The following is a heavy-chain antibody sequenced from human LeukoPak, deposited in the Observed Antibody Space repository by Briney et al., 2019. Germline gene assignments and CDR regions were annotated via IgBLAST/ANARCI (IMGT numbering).Heavy chain of an antibody. Sequence: SETLSLTCTVSGGSISSSSYYWGWIRQPPGKGLEWIGSIYYSGSTYYNPSLKSRVTISVDTSKNQFSLKLSSVTAADPAVYYCATQDIVVVPAAENHDAFDIWGQGTMVTVSS. V-gene: IGHV4-39*01. CDR1: GGSISSSSYY. CDR2: IYYSGST. J-gene: IGHJ3*02. CDR3: ATQDIVVVPAAENHDAFDI. D-gene: IGHD2-2*01.